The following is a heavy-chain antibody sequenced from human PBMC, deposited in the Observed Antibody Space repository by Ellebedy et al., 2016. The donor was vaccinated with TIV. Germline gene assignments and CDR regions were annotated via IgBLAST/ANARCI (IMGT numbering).Heavy chain of an antibody. V-gene: IGHV4-39*01. CDR1: GGSISSSNFY. J-gene: IGHJ4*02. CDR2: FSYSGYT. D-gene: IGHD3-10*01. CDR3: ARQPPLNVMVRGVLYFDY. Sequence: PSETLSLTCIVSGGSISSSNFYWGWFRQPPGTGLEWIGSFSYSGYTYYTPSLKSRVTVSGDTSKNQFSLRLSSVTAADTAVYYCARQPPLNVMVRGVLYFDYWGQGTLVTVSS.